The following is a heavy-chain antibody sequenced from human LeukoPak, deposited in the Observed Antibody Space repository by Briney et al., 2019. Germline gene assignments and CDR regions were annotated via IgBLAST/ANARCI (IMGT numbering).Heavy chain of an antibody. J-gene: IGHJ5*02. D-gene: IGHD5-18*01. V-gene: IGHV3-33*01. CDR2: IWYDGSNK. CDR1: GFTFSNYG. Sequence: GRSLRLSCAASGFTFSNYGMHWVRQAPGKGLEWVAVIWYDGSNKYYADSVKGRFTISRDNSKNTLYLQMNSLRGQYTAVYYCAREVLVYTAMVGFDPWGQGTLVTVSS. CDR3: AREVLVYTAMVGFDP.